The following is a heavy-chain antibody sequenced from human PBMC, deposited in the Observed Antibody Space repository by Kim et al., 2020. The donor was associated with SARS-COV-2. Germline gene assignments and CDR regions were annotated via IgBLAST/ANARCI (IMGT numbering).Heavy chain of an antibody. CDR1: GGSISSSNW. D-gene: IGHD2-15*01. CDR2: IYHSGST. J-gene: IGHJ5*02. Sequence: SETLSLTCAVSGGSISSSNWWSWVRQPPGKGLEWIGEIYHSGSTNYNPSLKSRVTISVDKSKNQFSLKLSSVTAADTAVYYCARRNGLRIARNWFDPWGQGTLVTVSS. V-gene: IGHV4-4*02. CDR3: ARRNGLRIARNWFDP.